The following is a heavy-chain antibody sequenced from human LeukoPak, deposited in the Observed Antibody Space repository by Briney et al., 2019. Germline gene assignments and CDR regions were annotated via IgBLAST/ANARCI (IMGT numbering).Heavy chain of an antibody. D-gene: IGHD3-22*01. CDR3: ARESDSSGYYDASDI. V-gene: IGHV4-59*01. Sequence: PSETLSLTCTVSGGSISSYYWSWIRQPPGKGLEWIGYIYYSGSANYNPSLKSRVTISVDTSKNQFSLKLSSVTAADTAVYYCARESDSSGYYDASDIWGQGTMVTVSS. CDR2: IYYSGSA. CDR1: GGSISSYY. J-gene: IGHJ3*02.